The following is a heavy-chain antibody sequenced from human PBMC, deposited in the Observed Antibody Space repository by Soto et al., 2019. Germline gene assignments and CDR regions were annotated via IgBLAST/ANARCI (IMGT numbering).Heavy chain of an antibody. V-gene: IGHV1-18*01. CDR2: ISPYNGNT. CDR1: GYTFTSYG. Sequence: ASVKVSCKASGYTFTSYGISWVRQAPGQGLEWMGWISPYNGNTNYAQKLQGRVTMTRNTSISTAYMELSSLRSEDTAVYYCAREGGSSWYYYYYYYMDVWGKGTTVTVSS. J-gene: IGHJ6*03. D-gene: IGHD6-13*01. CDR3: AREGGSSWYYYYYYYMDV.